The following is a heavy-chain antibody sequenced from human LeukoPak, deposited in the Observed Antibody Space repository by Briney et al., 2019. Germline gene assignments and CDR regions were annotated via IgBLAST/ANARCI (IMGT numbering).Heavy chain of an antibody. CDR1: GGTFSSYA. J-gene: IGHJ6*02. CDR2: IIPIFGTA. Sequence: SVKVSCKASGGTFSSYAISWVRQAPGQGLEWMGGIIPIFGTANYAQKFQGRVTITADESTSTAYMELRSLRSDDTAVYYCARDAVGYLSREYYYYGMDVWGQGTTVTVSS. V-gene: IGHV1-69*13. CDR3: ARDAVGYLSREYYYYGMDV. D-gene: IGHD4-23*01.